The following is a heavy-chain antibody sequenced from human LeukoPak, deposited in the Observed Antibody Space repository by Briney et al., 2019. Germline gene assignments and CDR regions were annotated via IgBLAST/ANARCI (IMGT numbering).Heavy chain of an antibody. CDR2: IYYSGST. D-gene: IGHD3-10*01. J-gene: IGHJ4*02. CDR1: GGSFSGYY. CDR3: ARGTGILWF. Sequence: SETLSLTCAVYGGSFSGYYWSWIRQPPGKGLEWIGYIYYSGSTNYNPTLKSRVTMSVDTSKNQFSLKLSSVTAADTAVYYCARGTGILWFWGQGTLVTVSS. V-gene: IGHV4-59*12.